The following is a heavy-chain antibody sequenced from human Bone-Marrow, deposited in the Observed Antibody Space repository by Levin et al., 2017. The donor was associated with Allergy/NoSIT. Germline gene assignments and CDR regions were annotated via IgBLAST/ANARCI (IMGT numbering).Heavy chain of an antibody. CDR1: GFSFSDHG. V-gene: IGHV3-33*01. D-gene: IGHD6-19*01. Sequence: GGSLRLSCAASGFSFSDHGMHWVRQAPGKGLEWVATIWYDGSNTYYSDSVKGRFTISRDNSKNTLYLQMSSLRAEDTAVYFCVRRSGDSLDGFDIWGQGTRVTV. CDR3: VRRSGDSLDGFDI. J-gene: IGHJ3*02. CDR2: IWYDGSNT.